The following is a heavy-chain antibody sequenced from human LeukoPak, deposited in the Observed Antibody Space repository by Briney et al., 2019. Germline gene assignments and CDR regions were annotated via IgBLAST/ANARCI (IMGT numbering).Heavy chain of an antibody. J-gene: IGHJ6*02. D-gene: IGHD4-17*01. CDR3: TTDPDYYYYGMDV. CDR1: GGSISSGGYY. CDR2: IYYSGST. Sequence: SETLSLTCTVSGGSISSGGYYWSWIRQHPGKGLEWIGSIYYSGSTYYNPSLKSRVTISVDTSKNQFSLKLSSVTAADTAVYYCTTDPDYYYYGMDVWGQGTTVTVSS. V-gene: IGHV4-39*01.